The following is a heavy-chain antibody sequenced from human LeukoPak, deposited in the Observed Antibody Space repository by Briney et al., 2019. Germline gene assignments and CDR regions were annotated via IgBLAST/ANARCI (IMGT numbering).Heavy chain of an antibody. D-gene: IGHD3-22*01. CDR3: AHDSPSNYSSGYMFDY. V-gene: IGHV1-18*01. J-gene: IGHJ4*02. CDR2: ISAYNGNT. Sequence: ASVKVSCKASGYTFTSYGISWVRQAPGQGLEWMGWISAYNGNTNYAQKLQGRVTMTTDTSTSTAYMELRSLRSDDTAVYYCAHDSPSNYSSGYMFDYWGQGTLVTVSS. CDR1: GYTFTSYG.